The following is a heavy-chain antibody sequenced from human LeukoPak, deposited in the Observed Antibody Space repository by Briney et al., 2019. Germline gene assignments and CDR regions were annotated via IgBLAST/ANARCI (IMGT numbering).Heavy chain of an antibody. CDR1: GYTFTSYD. J-gene: IGHJ4*02. CDR3: ATSSSTSFGHY. Sequence: EASVRVSCTASGYTFTSYDMNWVRQAPGQGLEWMGCMNPNSGNTGYAQKFQGRFTMTRNNAISTAYLELSSRRSEDTAVYYCATSSSTSFGHYWGQGTLVTVSS. D-gene: IGHD2-2*01. CDR2: MNPNSGNT. V-gene: IGHV1-8*01.